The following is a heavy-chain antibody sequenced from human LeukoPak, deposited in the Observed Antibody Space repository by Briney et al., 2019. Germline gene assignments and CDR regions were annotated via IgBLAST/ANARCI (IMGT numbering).Heavy chain of an antibody. J-gene: IGHJ4*02. CDR2: ISKDGNNE. V-gene: IGHV3-30*15. Sequence: GGSLRLSCAASGFTFSSYAMYWVRQAPGKGLEWVALISKDGNNEDHADSVKGRFTISRDNSKDTLYLQMRSLRPEDTAVYYCAREAYYGSGRSRQPSPVWGQGTLVTVSS. CDR1: GFTFSSYA. D-gene: IGHD3-10*01. CDR3: AREAYYGSGRSRQPSPV.